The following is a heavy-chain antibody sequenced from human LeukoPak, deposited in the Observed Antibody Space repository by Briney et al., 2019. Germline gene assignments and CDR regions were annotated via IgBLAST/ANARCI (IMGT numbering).Heavy chain of an antibody. J-gene: IGHJ6*02. CDR3: ASSHGYSYGYGPLAYYYYYGMDV. CDR1: GGSISSYN. V-gene: IGHV4-59*08. CDR2: IYYSGRT. Sequence: PSETLSLTCTVSGGSISSYNWSWIRQPPGKGLEWIGYIYYSGRTNYNPSLKSRVTISVDTSKNRFSLKLSSVTAADTAVYYCASSHGYSYGYGPLAYYYYYGMDVWGQGTTVTVSS. D-gene: IGHD5-18*01.